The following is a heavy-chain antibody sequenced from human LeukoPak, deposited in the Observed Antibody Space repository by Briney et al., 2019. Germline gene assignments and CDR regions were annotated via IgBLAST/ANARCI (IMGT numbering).Heavy chain of an antibody. CDR3: ARAYDSSGFDI. D-gene: IGHD3-22*01. J-gene: IGHJ3*02. CDR1: GGTFSSYA. CDR2: IIPILGIA. V-gene: IGHV1-69*04. Sequence: SVKVSCKASGGTFSSYAISWVRQAPGQGLEWMGRIIPILGIANYAQKFRGRVTITADKSTSTAYMELSSLRSEDTAVYYCARAYDSSGFDIWGQGTMVTVSS.